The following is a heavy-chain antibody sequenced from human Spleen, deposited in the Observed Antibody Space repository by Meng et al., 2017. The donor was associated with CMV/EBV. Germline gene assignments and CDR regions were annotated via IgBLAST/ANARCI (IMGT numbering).Heavy chain of an antibody. Sequence: GESLKISCKASGYTFNRYGISWLRQAPGQGLEWMGWTSTLNANRKYAQNFQGRVTMTTDTSTSTAYMEVRSLRSDDTALYYCARDEVPAAPFDHWGQGTLVTVSS. CDR3: ARDEVPAAPFDH. V-gene: IGHV1-18*01. D-gene: IGHD2-2*01. J-gene: IGHJ4*02. CDR1: GYTFNRYG. CDR2: TSTLNANR.